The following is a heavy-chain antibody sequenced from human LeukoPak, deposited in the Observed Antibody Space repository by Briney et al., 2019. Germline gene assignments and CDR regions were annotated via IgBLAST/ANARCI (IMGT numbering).Heavy chain of an antibody. CDR1: EFTFSRYD. CDR2: ISYDGRSE. V-gene: IGHV3-30*04. J-gene: IGHJ4*02. CDR3: ARVWYDILTGFDY. Sequence: GGSLRLSCAASEFTFSRYDMHWVRQAPGKGLEWVAVISYDGRSEHYADSVKGRFTISRDNAKNSLYLQMNSLRAEDTAVYYCARVWYDILTGFDYWGQGTLVTVSS. D-gene: IGHD3-9*01.